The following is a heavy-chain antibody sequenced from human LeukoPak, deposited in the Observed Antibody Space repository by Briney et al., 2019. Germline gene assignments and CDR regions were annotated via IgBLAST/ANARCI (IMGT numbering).Heavy chain of an antibody. J-gene: IGHJ4*02. CDR1: GGSISSYY. CDR3: ARLWEGTRPPDY. CDR2: IYYRGNT. Sequence: PSETLSLTCTVSGGSISSYYWGWIRQPPGKGLEWIGSIYYRGNTYYNPSLKSRVTISVDTSKNQFSLKLSSVTAADTAVYYCARLWEGTRPPDYWGQGTLVTVSS. D-gene: IGHD1-26*01. V-gene: IGHV4-39*01.